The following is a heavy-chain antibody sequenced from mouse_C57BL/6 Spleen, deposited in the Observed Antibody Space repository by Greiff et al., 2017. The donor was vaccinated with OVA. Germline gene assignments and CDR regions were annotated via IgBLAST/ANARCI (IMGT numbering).Heavy chain of an antibody. CDR2: IWRGGST. CDR3: AKNEGYYDYDRAWFAY. V-gene: IGHV2-5*01. D-gene: IGHD2-4*01. CDR1: GFSLTSYG. Sequence: QVQLQQSGPGLVQPSQSLSITCTVSGFSLTSYGVHWVRQSPGKGLEWLGVIWRGGSTDYNAAFMSRLSITKDNSKSQVFFKMNSLQADDTAIYYCAKNEGYYDYDRAWFAYWGQGTLVTVSA. J-gene: IGHJ3*01.